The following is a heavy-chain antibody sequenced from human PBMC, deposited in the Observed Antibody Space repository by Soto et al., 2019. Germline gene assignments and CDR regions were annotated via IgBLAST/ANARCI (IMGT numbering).Heavy chain of an antibody. V-gene: IGHV3-7*01. Sequence: EVQLVESGGGLVQPGGSLRLSCAASGFTFSNFWMSWVRQAPGKGLEWVANIKQGGSEKYYVDSVKGRFTISRDNAKNALYLQMNSLRAEDTAVYYCARGVRCSGGSCLGWEHFDYWGQGTLVTVSS. CDR1: GFTFSNFW. D-gene: IGHD2-15*01. CDR3: ARGVRCSGGSCLGWEHFDY. CDR2: IKQGGSEK. J-gene: IGHJ4*02.